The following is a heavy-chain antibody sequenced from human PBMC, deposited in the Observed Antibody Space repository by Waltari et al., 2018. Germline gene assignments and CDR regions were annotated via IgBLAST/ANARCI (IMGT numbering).Heavy chain of an antibody. J-gene: IGHJ5*02. CDR1: GGSFRGYY. Sequence: QVQLQQWGAGLLKPSETLSLTCAVYGGSFRGYYWSWIRQPPGKGLEWIGEINLSGSTNYNPSLKSRVTISVDTSKNQFSLKLSSVTAADTAVYYCARDRTRYCSGGSCYSAWFDPWGQGTLVTVSS. D-gene: IGHD2-15*01. CDR2: INLSGST. V-gene: IGHV4-34*01. CDR3: ARDRTRYCSGGSCYSAWFDP.